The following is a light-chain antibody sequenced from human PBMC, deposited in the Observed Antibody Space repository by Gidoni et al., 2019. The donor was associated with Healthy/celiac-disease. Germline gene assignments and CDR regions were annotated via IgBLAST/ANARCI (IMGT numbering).Light chain of an antibody. V-gene: IGKV2-28*01. CDR3: MQALQTPRT. J-gene: IGKJ1*01. CDR1: QSLLHSNGYNY. CDR2: LGT. Sequence: DIVMTQSPLSLPVTPGEPASISCRSSQSLLHSNGYNYLDWYLQKPGQSPQLLIYLGTNRASGGPDRFSCSGSCTDFTLKISRVEAEDVGVYYCMQALQTPRTFGQGTKVEIK.